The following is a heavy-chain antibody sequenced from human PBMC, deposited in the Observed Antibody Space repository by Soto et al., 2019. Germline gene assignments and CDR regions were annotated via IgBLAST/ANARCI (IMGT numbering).Heavy chain of an antibody. J-gene: IGHJ4*02. Sequence: GASVKVSCKASGYTFTSYYMHWVRQAPGQGLEWMGIINPSGGSASYAQPFQGRVPMTRDTSTSTVYMELSSLRSEDTAVYYCARLYCTNGVCSDYFDYWGQGTLVTVSS. V-gene: IGHV1-46*03. CDR2: INPSGGSA. D-gene: IGHD2-8*01. CDR1: GYTFTSYY. CDR3: ARLYCTNGVCSDYFDY.